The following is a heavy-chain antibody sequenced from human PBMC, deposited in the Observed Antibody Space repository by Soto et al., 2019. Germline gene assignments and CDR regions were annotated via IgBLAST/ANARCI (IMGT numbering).Heavy chain of an antibody. D-gene: IGHD1-1*01. J-gene: IGHJ6*02. CDR2: IKSKTDGGTT. Sequence: GGSLRLSCAASGFTFSNAWMNWVRQAPGKGLEWVGRIKSKTDGGTTDYAAPVKGRFTISRDDSKNTLYLQMNSLKTEDTAVYYCTTGPGNGPYGMDVWGQGTTVTVSS. CDR1: GFTFSNAW. V-gene: IGHV3-15*07. CDR3: TTGPGNGPYGMDV.